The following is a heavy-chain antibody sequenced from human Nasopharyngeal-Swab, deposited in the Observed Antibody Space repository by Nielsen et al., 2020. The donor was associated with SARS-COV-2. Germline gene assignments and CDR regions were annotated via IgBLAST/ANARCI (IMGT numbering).Heavy chain of an antibody. V-gene: IGHV3-7*01. CDR3: ARWNFAFDY. CDR1: GFTFSTYY. D-gene: IGHD1-1*01. J-gene: IGHJ4*02. Sequence: GESLKISCVVSGFTFSTYYMGWVRQAPGKGLEWVAHIEQHGSATIYVDSVKGRFTISRDNAKKSLYLQMNSLRAEDTAVYYCARWNFAFDYWGQGTVVTVSS. CDR2: IEQHGSAT.